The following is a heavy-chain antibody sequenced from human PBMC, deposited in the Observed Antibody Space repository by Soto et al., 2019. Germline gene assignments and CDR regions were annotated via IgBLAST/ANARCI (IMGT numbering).Heavy chain of an antibody. V-gene: IGHV1-69*13. CDR2: IIPIFGTA. D-gene: IGHD6-13*01. J-gene: IGHJ5*02. CDR3: ARVRTAGSLLLGWFDP. CDR1: GGTFSSYA. Sequence: ASVKVSCKASGGTFSSYAISWVRQAPGQGLEWMGGIIPIFGTANYAQKFQGRVTITADESTSTAYMELSSLRSEDTAVYYCARVRTAGSLLLGWFDPWGQGTLVTVSS.